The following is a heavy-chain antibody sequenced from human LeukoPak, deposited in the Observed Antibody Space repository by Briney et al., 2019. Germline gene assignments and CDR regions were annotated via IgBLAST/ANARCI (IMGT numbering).Heavy chain of an antibody. V-gene: IGHV3-15*01. CDR3: TTGIDDSSGYFDY. CDR2: IKSKTDGGTT. CDR1: GFTVSSNY. J-gene: IGHJ4*02. D-gene: IGHD3-22*01. Sequence: PGGSLRLSCAVSGFTVSSNYMSWVRQAPGKGLEWVGRIKSKTDGGTTDYAAPVKGRFTISGDDSKNTLDLQMNSLKTEDTAVYYCTTGIDDSSGYFDYWGQGTLVPVSS.